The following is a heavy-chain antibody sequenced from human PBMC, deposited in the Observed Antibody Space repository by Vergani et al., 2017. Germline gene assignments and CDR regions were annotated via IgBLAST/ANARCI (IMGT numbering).Heavy chain of an antibody. J-gene: IGHJ3*02. Sequence: EVQLVESGGGLVKPGGSLRLSCAASGFPFSSYSMNWVRQAPGKGLEGVSSISSSSSYIYYADSVKGQFTISRDNAKNSLYLQMNSLRAEDTAVYYCARGLRRFWSGPIKAFDIWGQGTMVTVSS. CDR1: GFPFSSYS. CDR2: ISSSSSYI. V-gene: IGHV3-21*01. D-gene: IGHD3-3*01. CDR3: ARGLRRFWSGPIKAFDI.